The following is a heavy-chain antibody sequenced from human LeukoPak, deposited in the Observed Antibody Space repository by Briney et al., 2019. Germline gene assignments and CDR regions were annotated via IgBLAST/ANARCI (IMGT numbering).Heavy chain of an antibody. Sequence: ASVKVSCKASGYTFTSYYIHWVRQAPGQGLEWMGIINPSDGSTTNSQKFQGRVTMTRDTSTSTVYMELSGLRSEDTALYYCARIRDGYNDAYDIWGQGTMVTVSS. CDR3: ARIRDGYNDAYDI. CDR2: INPSDGST. CDR1: GYTFTSYY. D-gene: IGHD5-24*01. J-gene: IGHJ3*02. V-gene: IGHV1-46*01.